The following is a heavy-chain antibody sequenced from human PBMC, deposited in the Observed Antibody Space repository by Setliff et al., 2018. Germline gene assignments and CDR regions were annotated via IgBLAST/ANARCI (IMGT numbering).Heavy chain of an antibody. V-gene: IGHV7-4-1*02. CDR3: ARATRDSDGWYYEYSWFDP. Sequence: ASVKVSCKASGYTITNFALNWVRQAPGQGPEWMGWINTNSGNPTYAQGFTGRFVFSLGTSVSTAYMELSSLTSDDTAVYYCARATRDSDGWYYEYSWFDPWGQGTLVTVSS. CDR2: INTNSGNP. CDR1: GYTITNFA. J-gene: IGHJ5*02. D-gene: IGHD6-19*01.